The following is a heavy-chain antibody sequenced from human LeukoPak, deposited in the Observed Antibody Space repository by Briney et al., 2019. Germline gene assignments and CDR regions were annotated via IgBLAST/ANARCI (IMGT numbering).Heavy chain of an antibody. V-gene: IGHV5-51*01. CDR2: IYPGDSDT. J-gene: IGHJ4*02. CDR3: ARPNDYGYYFDY. CDR1: GYSFNNYW. D-gene: IGHD4-17*01. Sequence: KHGESLKISCKGSGYSFNNYWIGWVRQMPGKGLEWMGIIYPGDSDTRYSPSFQGQVTISVDKSISTAYLQWSSLEASDTAIYYCARPNDYGYYFDYWGQGTLVTVST.